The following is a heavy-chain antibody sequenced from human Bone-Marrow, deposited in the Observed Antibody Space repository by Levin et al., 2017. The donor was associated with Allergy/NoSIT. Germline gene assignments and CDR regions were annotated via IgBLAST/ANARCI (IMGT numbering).Heavy chain of an antibody. Sequence: PGESLKISCAASGFTFSSYSMNWVRQAPGKGLEWVSSISSSSSYIYYADSVKGRFTISRDNAKNSLYLQMNSLRAEDTAVYYCARDSAVAGDYWGQGTLVTVSS. CDR3: ARDSAVAGDY. V-gene: IGHV3-21*01. CDR1: GFTFSSYS. CDR2: ISSSSSYI. D-gene: IGHD6-19*01. J-gene: IGHJ4*02.